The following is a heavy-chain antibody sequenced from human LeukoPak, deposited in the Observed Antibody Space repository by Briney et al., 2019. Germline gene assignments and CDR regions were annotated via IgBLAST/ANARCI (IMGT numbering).Heavy chain of an antibody. V-gene: IGHV1-2*02. D-gene: IGHD4-17*01. CDR2: INPNSGGT. CDR1: RYSFTGYY. CDR3: ARILYGDHFDY. J-gene: IGHJ4*02. Sequence: ASVKVSCKASRYSFTGYYMHWVRQAPGQGLEWMGWINPNSGGTNYAQKFQGRVTMTRDTSISTVYMEVSRLRSDDTAVYYCARILYGDHFDYWGQGTLVTVSS.